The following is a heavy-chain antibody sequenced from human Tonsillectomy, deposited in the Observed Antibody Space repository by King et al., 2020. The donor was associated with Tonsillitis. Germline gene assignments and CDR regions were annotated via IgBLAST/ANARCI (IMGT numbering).Heavy chain of an antibody. J-gene: IGHJ3*02. CDR3: ARARISVAGTEAFDI. CDR1: GYTFTGYS. V-gene: IGHV1-2*02. D-gene: IGHD6-19*01. CDR2: INPESGDT. Sequence: GQLVQSGAEVKKPGASVKVSCKASGYTFTGYSMHWVRQAPGQGLEWMGWINPESGDTYYAQKFQGRVTMTRDKSITTGHMELSRRRSDDTAVYYCARARISVAGTEAFDIWGQRTMVTVSS.